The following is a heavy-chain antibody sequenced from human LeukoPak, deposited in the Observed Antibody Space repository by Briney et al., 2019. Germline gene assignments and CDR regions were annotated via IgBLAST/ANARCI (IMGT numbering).Heavy chain of an antibody. CDR3: ARDGVRVFGVNDY. J-gene: IGHJ4*02. CDR1: GFTLTTYS. CDR2: ISRSSTTI. Sequence: GGSLRLSCAASGFTLTTYSMNWVRQAPGKGLEWVSYISRSSTTIYYADSVQGRFTISRDNAKNSLYLHMDSLRVEDTAVYYCARDGVRVFGVNDYWGQGTLVTVSS. V-gene: IGHV3-48*04. D-gene: IGHD3-3*01.